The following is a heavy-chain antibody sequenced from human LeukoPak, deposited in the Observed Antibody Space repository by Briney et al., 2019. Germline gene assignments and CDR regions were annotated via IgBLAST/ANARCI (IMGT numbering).Heavy chain of an antibody. CDR2: IYLGDSDT. D-gene: IGHD6-13*01. CDR3: ATGGGDIAAGIDY. V-gene: IGHV5-51*01. CDR1: GYSFTSYW. Sequence: GESLKISCKGFGYSFTSYWSGWVRQMPGKGLEWMGIIYLGDSDTRYSPSFQGQVTISADKSISTAYLQWSSLKASDTAMYYCATGGGDIAAGIDYWGQGTLVTVSS. J-gene: IGHJ4*02.